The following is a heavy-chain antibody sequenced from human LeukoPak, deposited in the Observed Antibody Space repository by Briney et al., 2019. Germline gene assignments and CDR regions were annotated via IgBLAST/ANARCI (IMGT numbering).Heavy chain of an antibody. Sequence: GASVKVSCKASGYTFTSYYMHWVRQAPGQGLEWMGWINTNTGNPTYAQGFTGRFVFSLDTSVSTAYLQISSLKAEDTAVYYCARKSVAATPRDIVYQYSYMDVWGKGTTVTVSS. CDR1: GYTFTSYY. V-gene: IGHV7-4-1*02. J-gene: IGHJ6*03. CDR3: ARKSVAATPRDIVYQYSYMDV. CDR2: INTNTGNP. D-gene: IGHD2-15*01.